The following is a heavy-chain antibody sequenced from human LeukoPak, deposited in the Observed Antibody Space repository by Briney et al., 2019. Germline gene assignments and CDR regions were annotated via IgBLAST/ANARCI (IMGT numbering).Heavy chain of an antibody. CDR2: NSGGDGNT. CDR3: ANNRSQTSGFED. V-gene: IGHV3-23*01. J-gene: IGHJ4*02. D-gene: IGHD6-19*01. Sequence: GGSLRLSCAAWGYTLSLHAITWVRHAWRKAREWLTDNSGGDGNTDYADSVKGRFTITRDNTKKTLYLQMNSLKGEDTAVYYCANNRSQTSGFEDWGQGTLVTVSS. CDR1: GYTLSLHA.